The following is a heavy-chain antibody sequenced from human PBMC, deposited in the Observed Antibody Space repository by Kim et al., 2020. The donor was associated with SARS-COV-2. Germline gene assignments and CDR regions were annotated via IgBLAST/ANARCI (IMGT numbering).Heavy chain of an antibody. CDR1: GGSVSSGSYY. CDR2: IYYSGST. J-gene: IGHJ3*02. Sequence: SETLSLTCTVSGGSVSSGSYYWGWIRQPPGKGLEWIGYIYYSGSTNYNPSLKSRVTISVDTSKNQFSLKLSSVTAADTAVYYCARDYGSGGYYLAFDIWGQGTMVTVSS. CDR3: ARDYGSGGYYLAFDI. V-gene: IGHV4-61*01. D-gene: IGHD3-10*01.